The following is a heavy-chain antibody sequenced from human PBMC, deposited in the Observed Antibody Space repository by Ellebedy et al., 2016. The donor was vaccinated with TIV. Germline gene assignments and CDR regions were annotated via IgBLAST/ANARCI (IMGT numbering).Heavy chain of an antibody. V-gene: IGHV3-30*03. CDR3: TRGVVVTTSYSQY. CDR2: ISYDGRNE. Sequence: GGSLRLSCAASGFTFSTYGMHWVRQAPGKGLEWVAVISYDGRNEHYADSVRGRFTISRDNSNNTLYLHMNSLRAEDTALYYCTRGVVVTTSYSQYWGQGTLVTVSS. J-gene: IGHJ1*01. D-gene: IGHD2-21*02. CDR1: GFTFSTYG.